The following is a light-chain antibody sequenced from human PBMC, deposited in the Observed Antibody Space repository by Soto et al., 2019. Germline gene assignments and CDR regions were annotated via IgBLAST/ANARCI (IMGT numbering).Light chain of an antibody. CDR2: RSY. V-gene: IGLV1-44*01. CDR1: SSNMGTNT. CDR3: AAWDDSLSGPV. J-gene: IGLJ1*01. Sequence: QSVLTQPPSASGTPGQSVTVSCSGGSSNMGTNTVSWYQHLPGTAPKLLIFRSYQRPSGVPDRFSGSKSGSSASLAISGLQSEDEAEYYCAAWDDSLSGPVFGTGTKVTVL.